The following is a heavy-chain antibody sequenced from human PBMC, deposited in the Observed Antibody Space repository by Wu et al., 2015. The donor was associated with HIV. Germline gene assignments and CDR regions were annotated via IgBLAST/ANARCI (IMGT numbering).Heavy chain of an antibody. CDR2: IIPLFDTA. D-gene: IGHD3-22*01. CDR3: ARGTYFYDSSGPKDWYFDL. J-gene: IGHJ2*01. CDR1: GDTFSSYT. Sequence: QVQLIQSGAEVKKPGSSVKVSCKASGDTFSSYTFSWVRQAPGQGLEWMGGIIPLFDTANYAQKFQGRVTITADESTRTAYMELSSLRSEDTAVYYCARGTYFYDSSGPKDWYFDLWAVAPWSLSPQ. V-gene: IGHV1-69*12.